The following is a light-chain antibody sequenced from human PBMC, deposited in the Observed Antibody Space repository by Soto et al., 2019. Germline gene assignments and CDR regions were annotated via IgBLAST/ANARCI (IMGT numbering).Light chain of an antibody. Sequence: EIVLTQSAATLSLSPGERATLSCRASQSVSSYLAWYQQNPVQAPRLLIYDASNRATGIPARFSGSGSGTDFALTISSLEPEEFAVSYFQQRSNWPPITFGQGTRLEIK. V-gene: IGKV3-11*01. J-gene: IGKJ5*01. CDR1: QSVSSY. CDR3: QQRSNWPPIT. CDR2: DAS.